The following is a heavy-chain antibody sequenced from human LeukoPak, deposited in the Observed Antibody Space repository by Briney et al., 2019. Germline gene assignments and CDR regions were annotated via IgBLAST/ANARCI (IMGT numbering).Heavy chain of an antibody. J-gene: IGHJ4*02. CDR1: GFTFSSYG. CDR3: AKNREPSGDYAGAFDF. D-gene: IGHD4-17*01. CDR2: IRYDGSEK. V-gene: IGHV3-30*02. Sequence: GGSLRLSCAASGFTFSSYGMHWVRQAPGKGLEWVAFIRYDGSEKHYADSVEGRFTISRDNSENTLFLQMNSLRAGDTAVYYCAKNREPSGDYAGAFDFWGQGTLVTVSS.